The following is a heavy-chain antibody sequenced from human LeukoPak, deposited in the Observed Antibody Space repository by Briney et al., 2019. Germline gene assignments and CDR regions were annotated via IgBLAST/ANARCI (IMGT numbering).Heavy chain of an antibody. D-gene: IGHD3-22*01. J-gene: IGHJ4*02. CDR3: ATLGFSSGYYYYFDH. CDR1: GGSISSYY. CDR2: IYYSGGT. Sequence: SETLSLTCTVSGGSISSYYWTWIRQPPGKGLEWIGYIYYSGGTNYNPSLKSRVTMSVDTSKNQFSLKLSSVTAADTAVYYCATLGFSSGYYYYFDHWGQGTLVTVSS. V-gene: IGHV4-59*08.